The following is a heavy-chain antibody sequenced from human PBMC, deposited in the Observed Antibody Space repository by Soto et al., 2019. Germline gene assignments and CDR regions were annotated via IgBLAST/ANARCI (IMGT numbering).Heavy chain of an antibody. D-gene: IGHD1-26*01. J-gene: IGHJ4*02. Sequence: QVQLVQSGAEVKKPGSSVKVSCKASGGTFSSYIISWVRQAPGQGLEWMGRIIPILGIANYAQKFQGRVTITADKSTSTAYMDLSSLRSEDTVVYYCARFPQTAIVGAAYFDYWGQGTLVTVSS. CDR2: IIPILGIA. V-gene: IGHV1-69*02. CDR1: GGTFSSYI. CDR3: ARFPQTAIVGAAYFDY.